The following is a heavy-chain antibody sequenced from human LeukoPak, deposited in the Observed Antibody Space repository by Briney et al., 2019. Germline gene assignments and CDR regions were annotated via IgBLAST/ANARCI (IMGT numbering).Heavy chain of an antibody. J-gene: IGHJ6*03. CDR2: ISSSSSYI. V-gene: IGHV3-21*01. Sequence: PGGSLRLSCAASRFTFSSYSMNWVRQAPGKGLEWVSSISSSSSYIYYADSVKGRFTISRDNAKNSLYLQMNSLRAEDTAVYYCARDRGLDYYYYYMDVWGKGTTVTVSS. CDR1: RFTFSSYS. D-gene: IGHD6-25*01. CDR3: ARDRGLDYYYYYMDV.